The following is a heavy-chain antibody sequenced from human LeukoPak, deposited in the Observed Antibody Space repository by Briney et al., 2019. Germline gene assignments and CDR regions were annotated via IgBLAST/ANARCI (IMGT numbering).Heavy chain of an antibody. D-gene: IGHD3-9*01. CDR3: ARAGYDILTGYSPLDY. CDR1: GGSISSGSYY. Sequence: SETLSLTCTVSGGSISSGSYYWGWIRQPPGKGLEWIGSIYYSGSTYYNPSLKSRVTISVDTSKNQFSLKLSSVTAADTAVYYCARAGYDILTGYSPLDYWGQGTLVTVSS. J-gene: IGHJ4*02. CDR2: IYYSGST. V-gene: IGHV4-39*07.